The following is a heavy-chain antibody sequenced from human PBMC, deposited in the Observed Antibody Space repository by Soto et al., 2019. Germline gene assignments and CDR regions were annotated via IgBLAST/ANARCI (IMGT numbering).Heavy chain of an antibody. CDR1: GFTFSSYG. D-gene: IGHD5-12*01. V-gene: IGHV3-30*18. CDR2: ISYDGSNK. J-gene: IGHJ4*02. Sequence: GESLKISCAASGFTFSSYGMHWVRQAPGKGLEWVAVISYDGSNKYYADSVKGRFTISRDNSKNTLYLQMNSLRAEDTAVYYCAKDSGVGYSGYDHWDYWGQGTLVTVSS. CDR3: AKDSGVGYSGYDHWDY.